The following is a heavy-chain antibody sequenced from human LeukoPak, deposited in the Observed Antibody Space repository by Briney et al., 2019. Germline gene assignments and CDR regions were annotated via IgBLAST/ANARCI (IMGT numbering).Heavy chain of an antibody. Sequence: GGSLRLSCAASGFTFSSYAMSWVRQAPGKGLEWVSAISGSGGSTYYADSVKGRFTISRDNSKNTLYLQMNSLRAEDTAVYYCARDFLLSPGSIDIWGQGTMVTVSS. CDR3: ARDFLLSPGSIDI. J-gene: IGHJ3*02. D-gene: IGHD2-2*01. CDR1: GFTFSSYA. CDR2: ISGSGGST. V-gene: IGHV3-23*01.